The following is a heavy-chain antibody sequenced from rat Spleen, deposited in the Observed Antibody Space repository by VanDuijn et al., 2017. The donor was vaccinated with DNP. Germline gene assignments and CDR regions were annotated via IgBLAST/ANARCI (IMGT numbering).Heavy chain of an antibody. CDR3: ARWPGYNPPYAMDA. D-gene: IGHD1-4*01. CDR2: LNSAGST. J-gene: IGHJ4*01. V-gene: IGHV3-3*01. CDR1: GYSITSSYR. Sequence: EVQLQESGPGLVKPSQSLSLTCSVTGYSITSSYRWNWIRQFPGNKLEWMGSLNSAGSTNYNPSLKSRIPITRDTSKNQLFLQVNSVTTEDTATYYCARWPGYNPPYAMDAWGQGTSVTVSS.